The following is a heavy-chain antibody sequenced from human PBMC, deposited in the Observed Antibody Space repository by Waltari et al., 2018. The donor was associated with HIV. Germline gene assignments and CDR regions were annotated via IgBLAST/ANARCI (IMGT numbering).Heavy chain of an antibody. CDR2: ISSSGSFI. CDR3: ARDSRGTSWSLNWFDP. D-gene: IGHD6-13*01. CDR1: GFTFSDYI. J-gene: IGHJ5*02. Sequence: EVQLVDSGGGLVKPGGSLRLSCAASGFTFSDYIMIWVRQSPGKGLEWVSSISSSGSFIYYADSVKGRFTISRDNAQNSMYLQMNNLRADDSAMYYCARDSRGTSWSLNWFDPWGQGTLVTVSS. V-gene: IGHV3-21*02.